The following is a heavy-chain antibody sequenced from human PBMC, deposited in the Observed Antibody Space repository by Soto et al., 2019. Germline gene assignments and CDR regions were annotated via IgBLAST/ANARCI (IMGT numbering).Heavy chain of an antibody. CDR1: GFTFSSYS. CDR2: ISSSSSYI. D-gene: IGHD2-15*01. Sequence: GGSLRLSCAASGFTFSSYSMNWVRQAPGKGLEWVSSISSSSSYIYYADSVKGRFTISRDNAKNSLYLQMNSLRAEDTAVYYCAREAGYCSGGSCYDTDAFDIWGQGTMVTVSS. CDR3: AREAGYCSGGSCYDTDAFDI. J-gene: IGHJ3*02. V-gene: IGHV3-21*01.